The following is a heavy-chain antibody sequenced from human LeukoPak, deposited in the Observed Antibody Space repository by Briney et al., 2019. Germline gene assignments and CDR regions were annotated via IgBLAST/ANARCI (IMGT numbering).Heavy chain of an antibody. D-gene: IGHD2-2*01. V-gene: IGHV1-69*13. CDR2: IIPIFGTA. CDR1: GGTFSSYA. J-gene: IGHJ4*02. CDR3: ARDVYCSSTSCYEAADYGYFDY. Sequence: ASVKVSCKASGGTFSSYAIGWVRQAPGQGLKWMGGIIPIFGTANYAQKFQGRVTITADESTSTAYMELSSLRSEDTAVYYCARDVYCSSTSCYEAADYGYFDYWGQGTLVTVSS.